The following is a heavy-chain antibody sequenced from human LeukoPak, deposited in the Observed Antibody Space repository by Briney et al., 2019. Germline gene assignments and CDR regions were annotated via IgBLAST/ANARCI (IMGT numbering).Heavy chain of an antibody. V-gene: IGHV4-39*07. CDR2: IHHSGDT. Sequence: SETLSLTCTVSGGSIGSDNYYWDWIRQPPGKGLEWIGEIHHSGDTDYNSSLKSRVTISLDKSKTQFSLTLNSVTAADTAVYYCARVAWIPIGGVIVTAFDYWGQGTLVTVSS. CDR3: ARVAWIPIGGVIVTAFDY. J-gene: IGHJ4*02. CDR1: GGSIGSDNYY. D-gene: IGHD3-16*02.